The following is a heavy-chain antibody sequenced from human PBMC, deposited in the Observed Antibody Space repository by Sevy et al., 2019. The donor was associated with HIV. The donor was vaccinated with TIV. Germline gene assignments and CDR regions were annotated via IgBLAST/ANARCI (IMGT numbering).Heavy chain of an antibody. CDR2: ISWNSGSI. J-gene: IGHJ6*02. D-gene: IGHD6-6*01. Sequence: GGSLRLSCAASGFSFDDYAMHWVRQAPGKGLEWVSGISWNSGSIGYADSVKGRFTISRDNAKNSLYLQMNSLRAEDMALYYCANDLYSSSSSGYGMDVWGQGTTVTVSS. V-gene: IGHV3-9*03. CDR3: ANDLYSSSSSGYGMDV. CDR1: GFSFDDYA.